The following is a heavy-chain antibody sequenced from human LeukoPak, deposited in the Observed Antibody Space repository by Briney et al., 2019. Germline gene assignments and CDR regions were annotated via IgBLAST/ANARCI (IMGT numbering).Heavy chain of an antibody. Sequence: SETLSLTCTVSGGSISSYYWSWIRQPPGKGLEWIGYIYYSGSTNYDPSLKSRVTISVDTSKNQFSLKLSSVTAADTAVYYCARDMGSSDDAFDIWGQGTMVTVSS. D-gene: IGHD6-6*01. CDR3: ARDMGSSDDAFDI. V-gene: IGHV4-59*01. CDR1: GGSISSYY. J-gene: IGHJ3*02. CDR2: IYYSGST.